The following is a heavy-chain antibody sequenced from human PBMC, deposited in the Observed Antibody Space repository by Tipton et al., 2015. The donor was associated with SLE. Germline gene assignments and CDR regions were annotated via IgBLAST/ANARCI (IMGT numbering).Heavy chain of an antibody. V-gene: IGHV4-4*07. J-gene: IGHJ4*02. D-gene: IGHD6-19*01. Sequence: LRLSCTVSGGSISSYYWSWIRQPAGKGLEWIGRIYTSGSTNYNPSLKSRVTISVDTSKNQFSLKLSSVTAADTAVYYCARDGREFSGWYYFDYWGQGTLVTVSS. CDR2: IYTSGST. CDR3: ARDGREFSGWYYFDY. CDR1: GGSISSYY.